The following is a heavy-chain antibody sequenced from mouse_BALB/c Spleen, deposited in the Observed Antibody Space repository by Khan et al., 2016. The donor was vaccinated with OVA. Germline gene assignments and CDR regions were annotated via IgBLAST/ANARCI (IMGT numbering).Heavy chain of an antibody. J-gene: IGHJ2*01. CDR1: GYTFTDYA. V-gene: IGHV1S137*01. CDR2: ISTYSGNT. Sequence: VQLQQSGPELVRPGVSVKISCKGSGYTFTDYAMHWVKQSHAKSLEWIGLISTYSGNTNYKQKFKGKATMTVDKSSSTAYMELARLTSEDSAISYGTRPAYDGYYDYWGQGTTLTVSS. CDR3: TRPAYDGYYDY. D-gene: IGHD2-3*01.